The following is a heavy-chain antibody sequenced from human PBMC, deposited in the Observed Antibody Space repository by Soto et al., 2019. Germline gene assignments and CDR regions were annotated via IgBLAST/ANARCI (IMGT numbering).Heavy chain of an antibody. J-gene: IGHJ5*02. CDR3: ARGWRTYYYDSSGYST. Sequence: QVQLVQSGAEVKKPGSSVKVSCKASGGTFSSYAISWVRQAPGQGLEWMGGIIPIFGTANYAQKFQGRVTITADKSTSTADVELSSLRSEDTAVYYCARGWRTYYYDSSGYSTWGQGTLVTVSS. CDR2: IIPIFGTA. V-gene: IGHV1-69*06. CDR1: GGTFSSYA. D-gene: IGHD3-22*01.